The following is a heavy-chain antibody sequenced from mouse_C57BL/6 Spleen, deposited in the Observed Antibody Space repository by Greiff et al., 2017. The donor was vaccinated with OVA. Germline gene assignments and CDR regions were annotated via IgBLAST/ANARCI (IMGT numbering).Heavy chain of an antibody. J-gene: IGHJ4*01. CDR1: GYTFTGYW. CDR2: ILPGSGST. Sequence: VQLQQSGAELMKPGASVKLSCTATGYTFTGYWIAWVKQRPGHGLEWIGEILPGSGSTNYNEKFKGKATVTADTSSNTAYMQHSSLTPEDSVIYFCARRGELYDYAGGYYALDYWGQGTTVTVSS. V-gene: IGHV1-9*01. CDR3: ARRGELYDYAGGYYALDY. D-gene: IGHD2-4*01.